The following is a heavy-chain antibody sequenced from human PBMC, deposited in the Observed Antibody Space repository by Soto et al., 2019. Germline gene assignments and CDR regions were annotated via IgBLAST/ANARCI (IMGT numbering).Heavy chain of an antibody. CDR3: ARGIVDTAMAFDF. D-gene: IGHD5-18*01. Sequence: SVKVSCKAAGGTFSSYAISWVRQAPGQGLEWMGGIIPIFGTANYAQKFQGRVTITADESTSTAYMELSSLRSEDTAVYYCARGIVDTAMAFDFWGQGTLVTVYS. V-gene: IGHV1-69*13. J-gene: IGHJ4*02. CDR1: GGTFSSYA. CDR2: IIPIFGTA.